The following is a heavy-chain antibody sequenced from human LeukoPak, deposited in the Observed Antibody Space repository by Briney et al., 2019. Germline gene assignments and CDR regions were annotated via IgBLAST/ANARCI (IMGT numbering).Heavy chain of an antibody. V-gene: IGHV1-3*01. D-gene: IGHD6-13*01. CDR2: INAGNGNT. Sequence: ASVTVSCKASGYTFTSYAMHWVRQAPGQRREWMGWINAGNGNTKYSQKFQGRVTITRDTSASTAYMELSSLRSEDTAVYYCAREGGSSSFDYWGQGTLVTVSS. J-gene: IGHJ4*02. CDR1: GYTFTSYA. CDR3: AREGGSSSFDY.